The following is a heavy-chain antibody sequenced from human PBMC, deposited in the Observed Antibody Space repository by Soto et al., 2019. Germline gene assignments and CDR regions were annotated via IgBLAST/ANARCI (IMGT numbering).Heavy chain of an antibody. J-gene: IGHJ6*03. Sequence: QVQLVESGGGVVQPGRSLRLSCAASGFTFSNYAMHWVRQAPGKGLEWVTIIWYDGSKKKLYRLREGPIHHLQRQLQDHAESANNRLEGQGPGGVYCARDSGGDYHNYYMDVWGKGTTVTVSS. CDR1: GFTFSNYA. V-gene: IGHV3-33*01. D-gene: IGHD4-17*01. CDR2: IWYDGSKK. CDR3: ARDSGGDYHNYYMDV.